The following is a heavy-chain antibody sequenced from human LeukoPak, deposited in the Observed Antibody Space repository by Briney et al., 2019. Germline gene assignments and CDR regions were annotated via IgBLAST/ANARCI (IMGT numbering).Heavy chain of an antibody. J-gene: IGHJ4*02. D-gene: IGHD2-2*01. V-gene: IGHV4-4*07. CDR2: IYTSGST. CDR3: ASSTAVPHYFDY. Sequence: SETLSLTCTVSGGSISSYYWSWIRQPAGKGLEWIGRIYTSGSTNYNPSLKSRVTISVDKSKNQFSLKLSSVTAADPAVYYCASSTAVPHYFDYWGQGTLVTVSS. CDR1: GGSISSYY.